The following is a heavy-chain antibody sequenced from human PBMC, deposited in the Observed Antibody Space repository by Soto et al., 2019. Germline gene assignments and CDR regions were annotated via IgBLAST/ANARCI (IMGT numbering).Heavy chain of an antibody. V-gene: IGHV3-53*01. D-gene: IGHD6-19*01. J-gene: IGHJ3*02. Sequence: GGSLRLSCAASGFTVSSNYMSWVRQAPGKGLEWVSVIYSGGSTYYADSVKGRFTISRDNSKNTLYLQMNSLRAEDTAVYYCAMSSSGFDAFDIWGQGTMVTVSS. CDR3: AMSSSGFDAFDI. CDR2: IYSGGST. CDR1: GFTVSSNY.